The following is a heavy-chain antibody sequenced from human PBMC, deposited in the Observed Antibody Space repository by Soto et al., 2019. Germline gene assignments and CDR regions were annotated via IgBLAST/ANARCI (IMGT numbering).Heavy chain of an antibody. D-gene: IGHD6-19*01. CDR1: GFAFTNYG. J-gene: IGHJ4*02. V-gene: IGHV3-30*03. CDR3: ARDVAMPTGLGLGY. Sequence: XVSLRLSCAASGFAFTNYGIHWVRQAPGKGLEWVAHISNDGSKKFYGDSVKGRFTISRDNSENIVYLQMTSLRPDDTAVFYCARDVAMPTGLGLGYWGQGTLVTV. CDR2: ISNDGSKK.